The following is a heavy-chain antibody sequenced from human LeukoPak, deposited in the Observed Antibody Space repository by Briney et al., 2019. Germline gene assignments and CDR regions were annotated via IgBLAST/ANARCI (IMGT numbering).Heavy chain of an antibody. CDR2: ISTSSNRI. D-gene: IGHD3-22*01. CDR1: GFTFSSYG. V-gene: IGHV3-48*01. CDR3: ARTYYYDSSGYYALGY. J-gene: IGHJ4*02. Sequence: GGSVRLSCGASGFTFSSYGMNWVRQAPGKGLEWVSYISTSSNRIDYADSVKGRFTMSRDNAKNLLYLQMNSLRAEDTAVYYCARTYYYDSSGYYALGYWGQGTLVTVSS.